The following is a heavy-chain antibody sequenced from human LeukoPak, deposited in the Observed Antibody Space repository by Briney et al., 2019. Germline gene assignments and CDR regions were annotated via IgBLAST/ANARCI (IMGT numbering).Heavy chain of an antibody. V-gene: IGHV3-33*01. Sequence: EAGGSLRLSCAASGFTFSSYGMHWVRQAPGKGLEWVAVIWRDGSNKYYADSVKGRFTISRDNSKNTLYLQMNSLRAEDTAVYYCAESGYSYGLDYWGQGTLVTVSS. CDR2: IWRDGSNK. CDR3: AESGYSYGLDY. J-gene: IGHJ4*02. CDR1: GFTFSSYG. D-gene: IGHD5-18*01.